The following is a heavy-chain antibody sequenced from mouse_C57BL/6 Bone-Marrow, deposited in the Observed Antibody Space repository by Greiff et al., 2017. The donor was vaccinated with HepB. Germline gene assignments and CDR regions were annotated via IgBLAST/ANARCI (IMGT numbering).Heavy chain of an antibody. Sequence: VQLQQSGPGLVQPSQSLSITCTVSGFSLTSYGVHWVRQSPGKGLEWLGVIWSGGSTDYNAAFISRLSISKDNSKSQVFFTMNSLQADDTAIYYCARKGGPYSNYPFYWYFDVWGTGTTVTVSS. CDR3: ARKGGPYSNYPFYWYFDV. CDR2: IWSGGST. D-gene: IGHD2-5*01. V-gene: IGHV2-2*01. CDR1: GFSLTSYG. J-gene: IGHJ1*03.